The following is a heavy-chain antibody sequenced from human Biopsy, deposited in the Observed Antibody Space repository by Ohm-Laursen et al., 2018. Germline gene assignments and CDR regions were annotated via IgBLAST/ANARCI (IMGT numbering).Heavy chain of an antibody. CDR2: INPMFGTA. D-gene: IGHD3-3*01. CDR1: GATFSNYA. CDR3: ARSFGVVINFEHNWFDP. J-gene: IGHJ5*02. V-gene: IGHV1-69*06. Sequence: SSVKVSCKAFGATFSNYAINWLRQAPGQGLEWMGGINPMFGTAKYAQRFQGRVTITADKSTSTADMELSSLRSDDTAVYYCARSFGVVINFEHNWFDPWGQGTLVTVSS.